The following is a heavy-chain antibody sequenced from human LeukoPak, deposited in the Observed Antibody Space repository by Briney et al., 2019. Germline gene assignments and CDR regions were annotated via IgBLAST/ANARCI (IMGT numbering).Heavy chain of an antibody. CDR1: GGSISSGDYY. J-gene: IGHJ6*02. Sequence: SQTLSLTCTVSGGSISSGDYYWSWIRQPPGKGLEWIGYIYYSGGTYYNPSLKSRITISVDTPKNQFSLKLSSVTAADTAVYYCARGGYSGSYPLYYYYGMDVWGQGTTVTVSS. D-gene: IGHD1-26*01. CDR2: IYYSGGT. CDR3: ARGGYSGSYPLYYYYGMDV. V-gene: IGHV4-30-4*01.